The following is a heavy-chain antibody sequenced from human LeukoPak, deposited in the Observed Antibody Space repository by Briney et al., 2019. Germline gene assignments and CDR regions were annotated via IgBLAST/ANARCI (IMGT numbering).Heavy chain of an antibody. CDR2: IYNGVNT. J-gene: IGHJ6*02. V-gene: IGHV4-61*01. CDR3: ARTQYQYDFWSGYYGYGMDV. Sequence: SETLSLTCTVSGASVSSASYWSWIRQPPGKGVEWIAHIYNGVNTNYNPSLKSRVTISVDTSKNQFSLKLSSVTAADTAVYYCARTQYQYDFWSGYYGYGMDVWGQGTTVTVSS. CDR1: GASVSSASY. D-gene: IGHD3-3*01.